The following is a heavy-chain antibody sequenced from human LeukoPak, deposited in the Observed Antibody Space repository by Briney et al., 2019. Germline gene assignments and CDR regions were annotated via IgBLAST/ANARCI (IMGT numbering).Heavy chain of an antibody. CDR3: ARPRYCSGGSCYLKYFQH. J-gene: IGHJ1*01. CDR1: GGSISSYY. V-gene: IGHV4-59*12. Sequence: SETLSLTCTVSGGSISSYYWSWIRQPPGKGLEWIGYIYYSGSTNYNPSLKSRVTISVDTSKNQFSLKLSSVTAADTAVYYCARPRYCSGGSCYLKYFQHWGQGTLVTVSS. D-gene: IGHD2-15*01. CDR2: IYYSGST.